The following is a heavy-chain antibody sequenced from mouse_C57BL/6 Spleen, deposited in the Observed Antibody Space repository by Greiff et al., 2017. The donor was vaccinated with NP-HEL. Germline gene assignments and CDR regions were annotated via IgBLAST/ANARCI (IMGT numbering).Heavy chain of an antibody. CDR2: ISSGSSTI. CDR3: ARGVLLRYAMDY. D-gene: IGHD1-1*01. V-gene: IGHV5-17*01. CDR1: GFTFSDYG. J-gene: IGHJ4*01. Sequence: EVKLQESGGGLVKPGGSLKLSCAASGFTFSDYGMHWVRQAPEKGLEWVAYISSGSSTIYYVDTVKGRFTISRDNAKNTLFLQMTSLRSEDTAMYYCARGVLLRYAMDYWGQGTSVTVSS.